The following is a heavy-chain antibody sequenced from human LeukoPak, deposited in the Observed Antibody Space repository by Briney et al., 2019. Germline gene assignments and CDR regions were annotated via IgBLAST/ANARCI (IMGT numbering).Heavy chain of an antibody. CDR2: INHSGRT. V-gene: IGHV4-34*01. CDR3: ARGPPINYDILTGYYNFDN. D-gene: IGHD3-9*01. J-gene: IGHJ4*02. CDR1: GGSLSGYY. Sequence: PSETLSLTCVVYGGSLSGYYWTWIRQPPEKGLEWIGEINHSGRTKYNPSLMSRVTISVDTSKNQFSLKLSSVTAADTAVYYCARGPPINYDILTGYYNFDNWGQGTLVTVSS.